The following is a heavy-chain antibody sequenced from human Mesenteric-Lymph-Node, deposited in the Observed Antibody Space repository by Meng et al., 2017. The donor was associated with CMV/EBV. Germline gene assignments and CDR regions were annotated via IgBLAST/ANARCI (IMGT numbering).Heavy chain of an antibody. CDR1: GFTFSSYS. V-gene: IGHV3-21*01. D-gene: IGHD2-2*01. CDR2: ISSSSSYI. J-gene: IGHJ3*02. Sequence: GGSLRLSCAASGFTFSSYSMNWVRQAPGKGLEWVSSISSSSSYIYYADSVKGRFTISRDNAKNSLYLQMNSLRAEDTAVYYCARIQFHIVVVPAARVVPDAFDIWGQGTMVTVSS. CDR3: ARIQFHIVVVPAARVVPDAFDI.